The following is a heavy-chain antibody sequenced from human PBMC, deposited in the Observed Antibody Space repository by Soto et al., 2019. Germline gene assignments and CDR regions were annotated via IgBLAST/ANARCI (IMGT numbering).Heavy chain of an antibody. CDR1: GGSISSSNW. CDR2: IYHSGST. V-gene: IGHV4-4*02. J-gene: IGHJ5*02. Sequence: PLETLSLTCAVSGGSISSSNWWSWVRQPPGKGLEWIGEIYHSGSTNYNPSLKSRVTISVDKSKNQFSLKLSSVTAADTAVYYCARAITMISWFDPWGQGTLVTVSS. CDR3: ARAITMISWFDP. D-gene: IGHD3-22*01.